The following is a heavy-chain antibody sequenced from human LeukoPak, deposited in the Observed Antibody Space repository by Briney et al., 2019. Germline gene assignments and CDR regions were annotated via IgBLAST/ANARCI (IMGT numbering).Heavy chain of an antibody. CDR2: MSHDGTVK. V-gene: IGHV3-30-3*01. CDR3: AKVQAGDSSYYGMDV. D-gene: IGHD3-16*01. Sequence: GRSLRLSCAASGFIFSRYAMHWVRQAPGKGLEWVAVMSHDGTVKYNADSVKGRFTVSRDNSKNTLYLQMNTLSVEDTAVYYCAKVQAGDSSYYGMDVWGQRTTVTVSS. J-gene: IGHJ6*02. CDR1: GFIFSRYA.